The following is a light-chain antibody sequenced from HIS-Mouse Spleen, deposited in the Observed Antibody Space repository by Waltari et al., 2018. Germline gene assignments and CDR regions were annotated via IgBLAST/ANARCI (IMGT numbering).Light chain of an antibody. J-gene: IGLJ1*01. CDR1: SSAVGGYNY. CDR2: DVS. Sequence: QSALTQPRSVSVSPGQSVTISCPGTSSAVGGYNYVSWYQQHPGKAPTLMIYDVSKRPSGVPDRFSGSKSGNTASLTISGLQAEDEADYYCCSYAGSYTYVFGTGTKVTVL. CDR3: CSYAGSYTYV. V-gene: IGLV2-11*01.